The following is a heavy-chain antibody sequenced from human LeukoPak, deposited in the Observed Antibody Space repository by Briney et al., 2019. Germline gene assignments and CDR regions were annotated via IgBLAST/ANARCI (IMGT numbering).Heavy chain of an antibody. CDR3: ARDAYYYDSSGYSRFDY. J-gene: IGHJ4*02. D-gene: IGHD3-22*01. Sequence: SETLSLTCTVSGVSISSYYWSWIRQPAGKGLEWIGRIHTSGNTNYNPSLKSRVTMSVDTSKNQFSLKLSSVTAADTAVYYCARDAYYYDSSGYSRFDYWGQGTLVTVSS. V-gene: IGHV4-4*07. CDR2: IHTSGNT. CDR1: GVSISSYY.